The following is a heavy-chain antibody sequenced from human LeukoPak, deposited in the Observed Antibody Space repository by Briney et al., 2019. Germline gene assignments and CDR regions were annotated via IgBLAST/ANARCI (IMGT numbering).Heavy chain of an antibody. V-gene: IGHV4-61*01. Sequence: SETLSLTCAVSGGSVSTDSSYWNWIRQTPGKGLEWIGYNDRGGTNYDPSLKSRATLSIDTSKNQFSLKVTSVTAEDTAVYYCARDTYTWNDYYYYGMGVWGKGTTVTVSS. CDR3: ARDTYTWNDYYYYGMGV. D-gene: IGHD1-1*01. J-gene: IGHJ6*04. CDR1: GGSVSTDSSY. CDR2: NDRGGT.